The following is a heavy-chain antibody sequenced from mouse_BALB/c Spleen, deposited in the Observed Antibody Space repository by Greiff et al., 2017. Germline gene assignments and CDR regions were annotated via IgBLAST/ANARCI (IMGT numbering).Heavy chain of an antibody. CDR1: GYTFSSYW. V-gene: IGHV1-9*01. CDR2: ILPGSGST. D-gene: IGHD1-1*01. CDR3: NAYYGSSPSYAMDY. Sequence: VQLQQSGAELMKPGASVKISCKATGYTFSSYWIEWVKQRPGHGLEWIGEILPGSGSTNYNEKFKGKATFTADTSSNTAYMQLSSLTSEDSAVYYCNAYYGSSPSYAMDYWGQGTSVTVSS. J-gene: IGHJ4*01.